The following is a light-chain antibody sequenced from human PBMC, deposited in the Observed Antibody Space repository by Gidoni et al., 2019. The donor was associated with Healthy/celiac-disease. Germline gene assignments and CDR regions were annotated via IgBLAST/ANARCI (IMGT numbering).Light chain of an antibody. CDR2: DAS. V-gene: IGKV3-11*01. CDR1: QSVSSY. CDR3: QQRSNWPPYT. J-gene: IGKJ2*01. Sequence: IVLTQSPATLSLSPVEKATLSCRASQSVSSYLAWYQQKPGQAPRLLIYDASNRATGIPARFSGSGCGTDFTLTISSLEPEDFAVYYCQQRSNWPPYTFGQGTKLEIK.